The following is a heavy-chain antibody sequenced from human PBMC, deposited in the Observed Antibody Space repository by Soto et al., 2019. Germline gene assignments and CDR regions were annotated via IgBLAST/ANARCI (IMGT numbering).Heavy chain of an antibody. Sequence: SETLSLTCTVSGDSISSSDYYWGWIRQPPGKGLEWIGSISYSGSTYYNPSLKSRVTISVDTSKNHFSLTLSSVTAADTAVYYCARLYSSSWCDYWGQGTLVTVSS. D-gene: IGHD6-13*01. CDR1: GDSISSSDYY. CDR3: ARLYSSSWCDY. V-gene: IGHV4-39*01. J-gene: IGHJ4*02. CDR2: ISYSGST.